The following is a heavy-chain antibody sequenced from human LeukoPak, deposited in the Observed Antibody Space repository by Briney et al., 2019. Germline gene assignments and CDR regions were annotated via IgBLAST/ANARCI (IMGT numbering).Heavy chain of an antibody. J-gene: IGHJ4*02. V-gene: IGHV4-39*01. D-gene: IGHD2-8*02. CDR3: AGHHPRNTVDF. CDR2: ISYSGTT. Sequence: SETLSLTCTVSGGSISSSPYYWNWIRQPPGKGLEWIGSISYSGTTSYNPSLNSRVTISVDTSKNHFSLRLTSVTAADTAVYYCAGHHPRNTVDFWGQGTLVTVSS. CDR1: GGSISSSPYY.